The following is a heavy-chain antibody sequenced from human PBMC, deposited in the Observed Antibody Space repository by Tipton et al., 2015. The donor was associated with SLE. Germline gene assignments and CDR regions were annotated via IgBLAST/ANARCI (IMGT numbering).Heavy chain of an antibody. D-gene: IGHD6-13*01. CDR1: GGSFTKYG. V-gene: IGHV1-69*01. CDR3: ARDSRGYSSSWYRRKSSYYMDV. CDR2: IIPMSDTS. J-gene: IGHJ6*03. Sequence: QSGAEVKKPGSSVKVSCTASGGSFTKYGVSWVRQAPGQGLEWMGGIIPMSDTSNYAQKFQGRVTITADEFSNTAYMELTSLRSEDTAVYYCARDSRGYSSSWYRRKSSYYMDVWGEGTTVTVSS.